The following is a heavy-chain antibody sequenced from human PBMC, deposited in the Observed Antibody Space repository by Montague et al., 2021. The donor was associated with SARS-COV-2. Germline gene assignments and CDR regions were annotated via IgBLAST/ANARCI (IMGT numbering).Heavy chain of an antibody. V-gene: IGHV3-23*01. D-gene: IGHD3-3*01. J-gene: IGHJ4*02. Sequence: SLRLSFAASGFTFSNYAMSWVRQAPGKGLEWVSAICVSGGSTYYAGSVKGRFTISRDNSKNTLYLQMNSLRAEDTAVYYCAKDPHYDFWSGYCLDYWGQGTLVTVSS. CDR3: AKDPHYDFWSGYCLDY. CDR1: GFTFSNYA. CDR2: ICVSGGST.